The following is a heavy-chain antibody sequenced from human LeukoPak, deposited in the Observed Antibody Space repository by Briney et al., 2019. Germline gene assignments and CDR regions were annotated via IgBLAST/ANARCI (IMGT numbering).Heavy chain of an antibody. D-gene: IGHD6-6*01. CDR1: GGSISSGGYY. CDR2: IYYSGST. Sequence: PSQTLSLTCTVSGGSISSGGYYWSWIRQHPGKGLEWIGYIYYSGSTYYNPSLKSRVTISVDTSKNQFSLKLSSVTAADTAVYYCARCIAARPHPLCYGMDVWGQGTTVTVS. CDR3: ARCIAARPHPLCYGMDV. V-gene: IGHV4-31*03. J-gene: IGHJ6*02.